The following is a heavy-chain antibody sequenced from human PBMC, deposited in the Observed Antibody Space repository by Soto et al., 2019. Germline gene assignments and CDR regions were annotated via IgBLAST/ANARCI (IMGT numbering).Heavy chain of an antibody. CDR1: GFTFSSYA. Sequence: PGGSLRLSCAASGFTFSSYAMHWVRQAPGKGLEWVAVISYDGSNKYYADSVKGRFTVSRDNSKNTLYLQMNSLRAEDTAVYYCAREQAQGIVVVTNWPPPDYWGQGTLVTVSS. J-gene: IGHJ4*02. D-gene: IGHD3-22*01. CDR2: ISYDGSNK. V-gene: IGHV3-30-3*01. CDR3: AREQAQGIVVVTNWPPPDY.